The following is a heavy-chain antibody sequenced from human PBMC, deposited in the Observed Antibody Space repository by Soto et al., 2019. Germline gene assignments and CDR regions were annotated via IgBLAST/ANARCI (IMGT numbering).Heavy chain of an antibody. V-gene: IGHV3-9*01. CDR1: GFTFDDYA. J-gene: IGHJ4*02. CDR3: ASSPNYYGSGSYYGDDY. Sequence: EVQLVESRGGLVQPGRSLRLSCAASGFTFDDYAMHWVRQAPGKGLEWVSGISWNSGSIGYADSVKGRFTISRDNAKNSLYLQMNSLRAEDTALYYCASSPNYYGSGSYYGDDYWGQGTLVTVSS. D-gene: IGHD3-10*01. CDR2: ISWNSGSI.